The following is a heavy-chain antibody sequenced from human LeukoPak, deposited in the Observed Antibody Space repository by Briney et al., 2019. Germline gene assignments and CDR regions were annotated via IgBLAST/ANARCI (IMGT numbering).Heavy chain of an antibody. CDR1: GFTFSSYW. V-gene: IGHV3-30-3*01. Sequence: GGSLRLSCAASGFTFSSYWMSWVRQAPGKGLEWVAVISYDGSNKYYADSVKGRFTISRDNSKNTLYLQMNSLRAEDTAVYYCARASDTAMVALLYYYGMDVWGQGTTVTVSS. D-gene: IGHD5-18*01. CDR2: ISYDGSNK. J-gene: IGHJ6*02. CDR3: ARASDTAMVALLYYYGMDV.